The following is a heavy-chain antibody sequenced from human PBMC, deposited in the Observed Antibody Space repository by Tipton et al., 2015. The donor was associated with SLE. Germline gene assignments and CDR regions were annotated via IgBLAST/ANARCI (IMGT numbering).Heavy chain of an antibody. CDR3: AKDLGHYYDSSGFDN. CDR2: IRYDASHA. Sequence: GSLRLSCAASGFTFSDYAMHWVRQTPGRGLEWVAFIRYDASHAFYADSLRGRFTVSRDNSKNTFDLQMNSLRPEDTALYYCAKDLGHYYDSSGFDNWGQGTLVTVSS. CDR1: GFTFSDYA. V-gene: IGHV3-30*02. D-gene: IGHD3-22*01. J-gene: IGHJ4*02.